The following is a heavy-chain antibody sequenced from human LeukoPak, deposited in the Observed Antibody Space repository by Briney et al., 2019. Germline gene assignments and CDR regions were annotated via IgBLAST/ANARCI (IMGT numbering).Heavy chain of an antibody. J-gene: IGHJ3*01. D-gene: IGHD2-15*01. CDR1: GFAFSRND. CDR2: ISGSSGAT. Sequence: GGSLRLSCAASGFAFSRNDMFWVRQAPGKGLEWVSSISGSSGATYYADSVRGRFTISRDNSKNTVFLQMNSLRAEDTAIYYCAKGGPGAFDFWGQGAMVTVSS. V-gene: IGHV3-23*01. CDR3: AKGGPGAFDF.